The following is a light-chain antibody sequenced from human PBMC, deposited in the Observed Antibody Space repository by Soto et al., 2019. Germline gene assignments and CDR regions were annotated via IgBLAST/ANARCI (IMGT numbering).Light chain of an antibody. CDR2: AAS. CDR3: QQSYSLPYP. Sequence: DIQMTQSPSSLSASVGDRVTITCRPSQSIDNFLNWYQQKPGKAPNLLIYAASSLQSGVSSRFSGSGSGTDFTLTISSLQPEDSATYYCQQSYSLPYPFGQGTKVEIK. J-gene: IGKJ2*01. CDR1: QSIDNF. V-gene: IGKV1-39*01.